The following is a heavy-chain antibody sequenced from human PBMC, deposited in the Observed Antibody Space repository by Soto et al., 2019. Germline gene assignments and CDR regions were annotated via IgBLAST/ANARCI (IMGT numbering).Heavy chain of an antibody. J-gene: IGHJ4*02. CDR3: ATLGELVEAIFGVVIKFGSDY. V-gene: IGHV3-23*01. Sequence: GGSLRLSCAASGFTFSSYAMSWVRQAPGKGLEWVSAISGSGGSTYYADSVKGRFTASRDNSKNTLYLQMNSLRAEDTAVYYCATLGELVEAIFGVVIKFGSDYWGQGTLVTVSS. D-gene: IGHD3-3*01. CDR2: ISGSGGST. CDR1: GFTFSSYA.